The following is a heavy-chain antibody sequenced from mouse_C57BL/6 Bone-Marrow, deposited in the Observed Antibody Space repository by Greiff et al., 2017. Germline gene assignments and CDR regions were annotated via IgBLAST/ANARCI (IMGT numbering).Heavy chain of an antibody. CDR3: SRQVTTVLATKYFDV. J-gene: IGHJ1*03. CDR2: ISGGGGNT. V-gene: IGHV5-9*01. D-gene: IGHD1-1*01. Sequence: EVQLVESGGGLVKPGGSLKLSCAASGFTFSSYTMSWVRQTPEKRLQWVAAISGGGGNTYYPDSVKGRFTISRDNDKNILYLQMSSLRSEDTALXYCSRQVTTVLATKYFDVWGTGTTVTVSS. CDR1: GFTFSSYT.